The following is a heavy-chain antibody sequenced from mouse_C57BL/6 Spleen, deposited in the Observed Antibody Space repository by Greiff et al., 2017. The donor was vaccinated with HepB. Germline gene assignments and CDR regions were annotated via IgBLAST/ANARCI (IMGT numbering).Heavy chain of an antibody. CDR3: ERGIYYGRSFGDYYDMDD. J-gene: IGHJ4*01. V-gene: IGHV1-69*01. D-gene: IGHD1-1*01. CDR2: IDPSDSYT. Sequence: QVQLQQPGAELVMPGASVKLSCKASGYTFTSYWMHWVKQRPGQGLEWIGEIDPSDSYTNYNQKFKGKSTLTVDKSSSTAYMQLSSLTSEESAVYYCERGIYYGRSFGDYYDMDDWGQGTSVTVAS. CDR1: GYTFTSYW.